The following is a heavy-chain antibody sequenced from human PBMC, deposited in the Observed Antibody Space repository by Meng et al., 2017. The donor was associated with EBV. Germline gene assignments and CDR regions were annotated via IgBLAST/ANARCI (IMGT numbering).Heavy chain of an antibody. D-gene: IGHD3-3*01. CDR3: ARYYLEWALDY. V-gene: IGHV3-21*01. J-gene: IGHJ4*02. CDR1: GFTFSSYS. CDR2: IRSSSSYI. Sequence: DVTLVDSGGDLVKLVGTLRLSCASSGFTFSSYSMNWVSQAPGKALEWVSSIRSSSSYIYYAESVKGRFTISRDNAKNSLYLQMNSLRAEDTAVYYCARYYLEWALDYWGQGTLVTVSS.